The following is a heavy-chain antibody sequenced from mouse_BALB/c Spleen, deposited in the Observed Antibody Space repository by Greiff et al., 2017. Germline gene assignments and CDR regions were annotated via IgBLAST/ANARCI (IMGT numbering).Heavy chain of an antibody. J-gene: IGHJ2*01. Sequence: EVQGVESGGGLVQPGGSRKLSCAASGFTFSSFGMHWVRQAPEKGLEWVAYISSGSSTIYYADTVKGRFTISRDNPKNTLFLQMTSLRSEDTAMYYCARGLGRYYFDYWGQGTTLTVSS. V-gene: IGHV5-17*02. CDR3: ARGLGRYYFDY. CDR2: ISSGSSTI. CDR1: GFTFSSFG. D-gene: IGHD4-1*01.